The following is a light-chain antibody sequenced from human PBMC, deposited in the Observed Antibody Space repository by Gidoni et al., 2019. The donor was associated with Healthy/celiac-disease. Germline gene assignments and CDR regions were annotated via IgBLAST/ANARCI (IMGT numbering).Light chain of an antibody. V-gene: IGLV1-40*01. CDR3: QSYDSSLSDSV. CDR1: SSNIGAGYD. Sequence: QSVLTQPPSVSGAPGQRVTISCTGSSSNIGAGYDVHWYQQLPGPAPKLLIYGNSNRPSGVPDRFSGSKSGTSASLAITGLQAEDEADYYCQSYDSSLSDSVFGGGTKLTAL. J-gene: IGLJ2*01. CDR2: GNS.